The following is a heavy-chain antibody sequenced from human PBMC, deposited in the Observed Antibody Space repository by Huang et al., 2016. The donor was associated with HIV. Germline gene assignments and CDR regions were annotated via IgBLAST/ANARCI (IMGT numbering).Heavy chain of an antibody. Sequence: QVELVQSGAEVKRPGASVRVSCKADGYIFTKYGINWVRQAPGQWLEWMGWISAYNGNTNYSEKFQCRGTLAMYTSATTAYMELMDVTSADTAVYYCARDHWYPLQNWFDLWGQGTLVTVSS. CDR2: ISAYNGNT. V-gene: IGHV1-18*01. CDR1: GYIFTKYG. D-gene: IGHD1-1*01. J-gene: IGHJ5*01. CDR3: ARDHWYPLQNWFDL.